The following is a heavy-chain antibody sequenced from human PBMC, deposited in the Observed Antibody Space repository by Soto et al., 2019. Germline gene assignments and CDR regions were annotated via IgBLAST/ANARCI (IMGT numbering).Heavy chain of an antibody. V-gene: IGHV3-23*01. D-gene: IGHD2-15*01. Sequence: EVQLQESGGGLVQPGGSLRLSCAASGITIRNYPMSWVRQAQGKGLDWVSGISGSGDRTYYADSAKGRFTISKDFFKNSLSLQLDSLRVEDTAVYFCVKDDGGNPSTEPHWGQGTLVTVSS. CDR3: VKDDGGNPSTEPH. J-gene: IGHJ4*02. CDR1: GITIRNYP. CDR2: ISGSGDRT.